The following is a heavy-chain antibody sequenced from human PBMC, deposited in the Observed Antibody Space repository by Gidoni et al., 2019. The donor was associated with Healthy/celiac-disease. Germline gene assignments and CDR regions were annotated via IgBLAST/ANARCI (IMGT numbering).Heavy chain of an antibody. D-gene: IGHD6-13*01. V-gene: IGHV1-69*01. CDR3: ARVLSQIAAAGTGWFDP. J-gene: IGHJ5*02. Sequence: QVQLVQSGAEVKKPGSSGKVSCNASGGTFSSYAISWVRQAPGQGLEWMGGIIPIFGTANYAQKFQGRVTITADESTSTAYMELSSLRSEDTAVYYCARVLSQIAAAGTGWFDPWGQGTLVTVSS. CDR2: IIPIFGTA. CDR1: GGTFSSYA.